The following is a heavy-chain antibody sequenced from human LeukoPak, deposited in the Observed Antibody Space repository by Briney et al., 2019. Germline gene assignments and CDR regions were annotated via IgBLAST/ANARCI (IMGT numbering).Heavy chain of an antibody. Sequence: GGSLRLSCAASGFTVSSNYMSWVRQAPGKGLEWVSAISGSGGSTYYADSVKGRFTISRDNSKNTLYLQMNSLRAEDTAVYYCARNTVLYSTTFDYWGQGTLVTVSS. CDR3: ARNTVLYSTTFDY. CDR1: GFTVSSNY. D-gene: IGHD4-11*01. J-gene: IGHJ4*02. CDR2: ISGSGGST. V-gene: IGHV3-23*01.